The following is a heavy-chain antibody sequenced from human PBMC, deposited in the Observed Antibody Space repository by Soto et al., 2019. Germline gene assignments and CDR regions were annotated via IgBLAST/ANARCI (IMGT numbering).Heavy chain of an antibody. J-gene: IGHJ4*02. V-gene: IGHV4-59*08. D-gene: IGHD6-19*01. CDR3: ARHVNLPLAGTGCDS. CDR1: GSPIMAYY. CDR2: IYNIGST. Sequence: PSETLSPTFNPSGSPIMAYYWSGLRQFPGKVLEWIGYIYNIGSTNYNPSLRSRVTMSIDTSQEQFSLKVSSVTATDTAVYYCARHVNLPLAGTGCDSWGRGTLVTVS.